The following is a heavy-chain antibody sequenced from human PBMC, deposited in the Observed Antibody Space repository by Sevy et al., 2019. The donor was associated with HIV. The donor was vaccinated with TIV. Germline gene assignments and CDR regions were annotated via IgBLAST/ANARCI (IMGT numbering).Heavy chain of an antibody. J-gene: IGHJ4*02. CDR2: IYHTGNT. V-gene: IGHV4-30-2*01. D-gene: IGHD4-17*01. Sequence: SENLSLTCAVSGGSISSGGYSWNWIRQPPGKGLEWIGYIYHTGNTYYNPSLKSRVTISVDRSNNQFSLKLNSVTAADPAVYYCARAAGRMTTVTHFDYWGQGTLVTVSS. CDR1: GGSISSGGYS. CDR3: ARAAGRMTTVTHFDY.